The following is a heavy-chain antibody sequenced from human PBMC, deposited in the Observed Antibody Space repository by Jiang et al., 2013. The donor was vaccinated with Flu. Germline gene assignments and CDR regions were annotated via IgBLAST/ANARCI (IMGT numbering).Heavy chain of an antibody. CDR3: ARGEYYYDSVGYWNWYFDI. Sequence: GSGLVKPSQTLSLTCTVSGGSINTDDYWGWIRQSPGKGLEWIGHMYHSGTTFYNPSLKSRSTISVDTSKNQFSVKMTSVTAADTAVYYCARGEYYYDSVGYWNWYFDIWGRGALVTVSP. CDR1: GGSINTDDY. J-gene: IGHJ2*01. D-gene: IGHD3-22*01. CDR2: MYHSGTT. V-gene: IGHV4-30-4*01.